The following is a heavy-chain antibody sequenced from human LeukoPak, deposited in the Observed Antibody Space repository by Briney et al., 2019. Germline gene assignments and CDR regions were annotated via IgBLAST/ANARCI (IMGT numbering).Heavy chain of an antibody. CDR1: GFNFGNYG. CDR3: ARVYYGSGSYYNVHDNWFDP. CDR2: LSDAGVRI. Sequence: GGSLRLSCTASGFNFGNYGMSWVRQAPGKGLEWVSGLSDAGVRIFYADSVRGRFTVSRDNSKNTLYLQMNSLRAEDTAVYYCARVYYGSGSYYNVHDNWFDPWGQGTLVTVSS. J-gene: IGHJ5*02. D-gene: IGHD3-10*01. V-gene: IGHV3-23*01.